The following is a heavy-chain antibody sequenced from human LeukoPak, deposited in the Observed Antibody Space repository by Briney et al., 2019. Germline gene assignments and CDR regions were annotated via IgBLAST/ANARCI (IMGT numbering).Heavy chain of an antibody. D-gene: IGHD3-22*01. V-gene: IGHV4-4*07. CDR1: GGSVRSYY. CDR3: ARDRDDSSGYYRPHFDY. Sequence: SETLSLTCSVSGGSVRSYYWSWIRQPAGKGLEWIGRIYTSGSTNYNPSLKSRVTMSVDTSKNQFSLKLSSVTAADTAVYYCARDRDDSSGYYRPHFDYWGQGTLVTVSS. CDR2: IYTSGST. J-gene: IGHJ4*02.